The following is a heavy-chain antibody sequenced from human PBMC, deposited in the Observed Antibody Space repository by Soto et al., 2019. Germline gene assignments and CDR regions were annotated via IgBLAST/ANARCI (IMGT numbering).Heavy chain of an antibody. CDR3: ATRDTGRVY. CDR1: GVSISSHDW. Sequence: QVQLQESGPGLVKPSGTLSLTCAVSGVSISSHDWWTWVRQPPGKGLEWIGESHKSGNTNYNSSLESRVTISLDKSKNQLSLQLSSVTVADTAVYYCATRDTGRVYWGQGTLVTVSS. D-gene: IGHD5-18*01. CDR2: SHKSGNT. J-gene: IGHJ4*02. V-gene: IGHV4-4*02.